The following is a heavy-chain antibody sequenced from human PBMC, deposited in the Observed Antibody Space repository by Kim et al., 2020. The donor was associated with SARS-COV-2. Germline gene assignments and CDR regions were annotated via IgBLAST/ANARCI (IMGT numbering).Heavy chain of an antibody. CDR3: AKELAYCGGGCYSAFDY. J-gene: IGHJ4*02. CDR2: ISDDGSNK. V-gene: IGHV3-30*18. D-gene: IGHD2-21*01. CDR1: GFTFSNYD. Sequence: GGSLRLSCAASGFTFSNYDMHWVRQAPGKGLEWVAVISDDGSNKYYADSVKGRFTISRDKSKNTLFLQMNSLRAEDTAVYYCAKELAYCGGGCYSAFDYWGQGTLVTVSS.